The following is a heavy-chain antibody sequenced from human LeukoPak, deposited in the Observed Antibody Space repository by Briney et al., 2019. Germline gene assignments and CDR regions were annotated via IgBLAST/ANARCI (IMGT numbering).Heavy chain of an antibody. Sequence: GASVKVACKASGYTFTAYAMIWVRQAPGQGLEWMGWINTNTGNPTYAQGLTGRFVFSLDTSVSTAYLQISSLKAEDTAVYYCAREVRAFDYWGQGTLVTVSS. CDR1: GYTFTAYA. CDR3: AREVRAFDY. V-gene: IGHV7-4-1*02. J-gene: IGHJ4*02. D-gene: IGHD4-11*01. CDR2: INTNTGNP.